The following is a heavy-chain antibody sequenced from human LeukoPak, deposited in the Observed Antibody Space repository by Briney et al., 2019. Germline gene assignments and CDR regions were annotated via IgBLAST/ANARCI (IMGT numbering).Heavy chain of an antibody. V-gene: IGHV4-59*08. D-gene: IGHD6-13*01. CDR1: GGSISNYY. Sequence: SETLSLTCTVSGGSISNYYWSWIRQPPGKGLEWIGYIYYSGSTNYNPSLKSRVTISVDTSKNQFSLKLCSVTAADTAVYYCARHGRGAAAGSDYWGQGTLVTVSS. J-gene: IGHJ4*02. CDR3: ARHGRGAAAGSDY. CDR2: IYYSGST.